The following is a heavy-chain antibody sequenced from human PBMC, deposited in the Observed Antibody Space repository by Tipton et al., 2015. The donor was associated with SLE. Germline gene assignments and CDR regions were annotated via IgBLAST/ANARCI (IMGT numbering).Heavy chain of an antibody. V-gene: IGHV4-39*07. CDR3: ARHVYCSGGSCYSGDYFDY. CDR2: IYYSGST. Sequence: TLSLTCTVSGGSISSSSYYWDWIRQPPGEGLEWIGSIYYSGSTYYNPSLKSRVTISVDTSKNQFSLKLSSVTAADTAVYYCARHVYCSGGSCYSGDYFDYWCQGTLVTVSS. J-gene: IGHJ4*02. CDR1: GGSISSSSYY. D-gene: IGHD2-15*01.